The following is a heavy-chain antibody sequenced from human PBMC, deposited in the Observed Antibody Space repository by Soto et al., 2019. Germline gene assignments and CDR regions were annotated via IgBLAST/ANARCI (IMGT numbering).Heavy chain of an antibody. V-gene: IGHV3-53*01. CDR2: IYTGGST. D-gene: IGHD2-21*02. Sequence: GSLRLSCAASGFTVSSNYMTWVRQAPGKGLEWVSLIYTGGSTYYADSVKGRFTISRDNSKNTLYLQMNSLRAEDTAVYYCAGGPYCGGHCYRFDYWGQGTLVTVSS. J-gene: IGHJ4*02. CDR3: AGGPYCGGHCYRFDY. CDR1: GFTVSSNY.